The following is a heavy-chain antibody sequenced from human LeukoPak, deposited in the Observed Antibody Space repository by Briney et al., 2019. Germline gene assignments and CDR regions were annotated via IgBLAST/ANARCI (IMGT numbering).Heavy chain of an antibody. CDR1: GFTFSSYA. CDR2: ISYDGSNK. D-gene: IGHD3-22*01. CDR3: AKGHDSSGYSQTFFDY. V-gene: IGHV3-30-3*01. J-gene: IGHJ4*02. Sequence: PGGSLRLSCAASGFTFSSYAMHWVRQAPGKGLEWVAVISYDGSNKYYADSVKGRFTISRDNSKNTLYLQMNSLRAEDTAVYYCAKGHDSSGYSQTFFDYWGQGTLVTVSS.